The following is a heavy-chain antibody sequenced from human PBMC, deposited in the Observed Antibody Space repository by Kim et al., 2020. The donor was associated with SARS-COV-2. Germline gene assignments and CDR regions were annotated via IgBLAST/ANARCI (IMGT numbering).Heavy chain of an antibody. CDR1: GFTVSSNY. J-gene: IGHJ3*02. Sequence: GGSLRLSCAASGFTVSSNYMSWVRQAPGKGLEWVSVIYSGGSTYYADSVKGRFTISRDNSKNTLYLQMNSLRAEDTAVYYCARDRSVATTDAFVIWGQGTMVTVSS. V-gene: IGHV3-53*01. D-gene: IGHD5-12*01. CDR3: ARDRSVATTDAFVI. CDR2: IYSGGST.